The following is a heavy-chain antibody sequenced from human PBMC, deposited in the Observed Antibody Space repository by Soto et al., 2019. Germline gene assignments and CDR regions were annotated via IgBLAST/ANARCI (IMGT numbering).Heavy chain of an antibody. V-gene: IGHV4-34*01. Sequence: PSETLSLTCGVYGGSFSGYYWSWIRQPPGKGLEWIGEISRGGTTNYKPSLKSRVTISVDTSKNQFSLRLSSVTAADTAVYYCAGGPYYYDSSAYYYALGFDIWGQGTLVTVSS. J-gene: IGHJ3*02. CDR3: AGGPYYYDSSAYYYALGFDI. D-gene: IGHD3-22*01. CDR2: ISRGGTT. CDR1: GGSFSGYY.